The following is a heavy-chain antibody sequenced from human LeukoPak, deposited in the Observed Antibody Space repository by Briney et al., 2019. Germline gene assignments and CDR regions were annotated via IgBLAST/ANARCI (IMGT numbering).Heavy chain of an antibody. CDR1: GFTFSSYA. V-gene: IGHV3-30-3*01. D-gene: IGHD6-13*01. J-gene: IGHJ4*02. CDR2: ISFDGSNK. CDR3: ARDRGSSSWYFVDLDY. Sequence: PGGSLRLSCAASGFTFSSYAMHWVRQAPGKGLEWVAIISFDGSNKYYADSVKGRFTISRDNSKNTLYLQMNSLRAEDTAVYYCARDRGSSSWYFVDLDYWGQGTLVTVSS.